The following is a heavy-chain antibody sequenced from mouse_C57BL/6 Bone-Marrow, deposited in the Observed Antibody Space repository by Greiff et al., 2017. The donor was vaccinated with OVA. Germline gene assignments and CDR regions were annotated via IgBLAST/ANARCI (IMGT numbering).Heavy chain of an antibody. J-gene: IGHJ1*03. CDR2: ISYDGSN. CDR3: ARERANLLLRVDV. CDR1: GYSITSGYY. Sequence: EVQLVESGPGLVKPSQSLSLTCSVTGYSITSGYYWNWIRQFPGNKLEWMGYISYDGSNNYNPSLKNRISITRDTSKNQFFLKLNSVTTEDTATYYCARERANLLLRVDVWGTGTTVTVSS. V-gene: IGHV3-6*01. D-gene: IGHD1-1*01.